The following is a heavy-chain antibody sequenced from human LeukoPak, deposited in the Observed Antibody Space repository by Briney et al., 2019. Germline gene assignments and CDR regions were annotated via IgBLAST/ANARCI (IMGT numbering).Heavy chain of an antibody. J-gene: IGHJ4*02. CDR2: INHSGST. CDR1: GGSFSGYY. CDR3: ARRRRYSKPDYFDY. Sequence: SETLSLTCAVYGGSFSGYYWSWIRQPPGKGLEWIGEINHSGSTNYNPSLKSRVTISVDTSKNQFSLKLSSVTAADTAVYYCARRRRYSKPDYFDYWGQGTLVTVSS. D-gene: IGHD2-21*01. V-gene: IGHV4-34*01.